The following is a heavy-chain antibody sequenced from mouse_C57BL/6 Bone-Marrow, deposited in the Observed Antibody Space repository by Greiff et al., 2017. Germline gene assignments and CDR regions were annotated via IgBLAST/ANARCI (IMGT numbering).Heavy chain of an antibody. J-gene: IGHJ2*01. CDR3: TKGAYYGSSWFDY. V-gene: IGHV1-15*01. Sequence: QVQLQQSGAELVRPGASVTLSCKASGYTFTDYEMHWVKQTPVHGLEWIGAIDPETGGTAYNQKFKGKAILTADKSSSTAYMELRSLTSEDSAVYYCTKGAYYGSSWFDYWGQGTTRTVSS. CDR1: GYTFTDYE. CDR2: IDPETGGT. D-gene: IGHD1-1*01.